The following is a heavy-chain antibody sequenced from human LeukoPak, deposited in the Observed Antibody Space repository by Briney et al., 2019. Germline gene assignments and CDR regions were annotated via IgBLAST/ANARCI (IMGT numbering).Heavy chain of an antibody. CDR3: AKANLRFSSSWYYFDY. CDR2: ISWNSGSI. Sequence: PGRSLRLSGGASGFTFDDYAMHGVRQAPGKGLEGVSGISWNSGSIGYADSVKGRFTSSRDNAKNTLYLQMNSLRAEDTALYYCAKANLRFSSSWYYFDYWGQGTLVTVSS. CDR1: GFTFDDYA. D-gene: IGHD6-13*01. J-gene: IGHJ4*02. V-gene: IGHV3-9*01.